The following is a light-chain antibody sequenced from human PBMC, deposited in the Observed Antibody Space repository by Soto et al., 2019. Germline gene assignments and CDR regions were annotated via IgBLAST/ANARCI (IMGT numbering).Light chain of an antibody. CDR1: QSLLHSDGYNY. J-gene: IGKJ1*01. CDR2: LGS. V-gene: IGKV2-28*01. Sequence: DIWMTQAPLSLRVTPGEPASISCRSSQSLLHSDGYNYLDWYLQKPGQSPQLLIYLGSNRASGVPDRFSGSGSGTDFTLRISRVEAEDVGVYYCMQALQLRTFGQGTKVDIK. CDR3: MQALQLRT.